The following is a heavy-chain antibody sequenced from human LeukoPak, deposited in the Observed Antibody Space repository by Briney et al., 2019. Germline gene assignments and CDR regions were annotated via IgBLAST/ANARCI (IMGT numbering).Heavy chain of an antibody. CDR2: IYYSGST. Sequence: TLSLTCTVSGGSISSGGYYWSWIRQHPGKGLEWIGYIYYSGSTYYNPSLKSRVTISVDTSKNQFSPKLSSVTAADTAVYYCARGGGKGVVPAATKYYFDYWGQGTLVTVSS. CDR1: GGSISSGGYY. J-gene: IGHJ4*02. CDR3: ARGGGKGVVPAATKYYFDY. D-gene: IGHD2-2*01. V-gene: IGHV4-31*03.